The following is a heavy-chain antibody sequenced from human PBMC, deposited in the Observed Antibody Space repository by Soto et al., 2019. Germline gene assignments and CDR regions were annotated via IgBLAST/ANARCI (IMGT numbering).Heavy chain of an antibody. Sequence: ASVKVSCKAAGYTFTNSDINWVRQAPEQGLEWLGWMNPDSGHAAYAQKFQGRVTLTTSTSTSTVYMEMRSLGSEDTAVYYCARRPHCSGGICYYGLDNWGQGTLVTVSS. CDR2: MNPDSGHA. D-gene: IGHD2-15*01. CDR1: GYTFTNSD. V-gene: IGHV1-8*01. J-gene: IGHJ4*02. CDR3: ARRPHCSGGICYYGLDN.